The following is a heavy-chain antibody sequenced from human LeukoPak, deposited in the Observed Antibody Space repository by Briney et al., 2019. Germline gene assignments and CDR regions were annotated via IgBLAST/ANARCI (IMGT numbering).Heavy chain of an antibody. Sequence: PSETLSLTCAVYGGSFSGYYWSWIRQPPGKGLEWIGEINHSGSTNYNPSLKSRVTISVDTSKNQFSLKLSSVTAADTAVYYCERGLYSPDCSGTSCPSWYYYYMDVWGKGTTVTVSS. CDR3: ERGLYSPDCSGTSCPSWYYYYMDV. V-gene: IGHV4-34*01. D-gene: IGHD2-2*01. CDR1: GGSFSGYY. CDR2: INHSGST. J-gene: IGHJ6*03.